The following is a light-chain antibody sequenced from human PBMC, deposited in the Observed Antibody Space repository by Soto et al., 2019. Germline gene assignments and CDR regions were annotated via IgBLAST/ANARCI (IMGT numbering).Light chain of an antibody. CDR2: TDN. J-gene: IGLJ1*01. V-gene: IGLV1-40*01. CDR1: SSNIGAGYD. CDR3: QSYDKTLTAYV. Sequence: QPVLTQPPSVSGAPGQRVTISCTGSSSNIGAGYDVHWYQQLPGTAPKLLVSTDNHRPSGVPDRLSASKSGASASLVITGLQAEDEAHYYCQSYDKTLTAYVFGTGTKVTVL.